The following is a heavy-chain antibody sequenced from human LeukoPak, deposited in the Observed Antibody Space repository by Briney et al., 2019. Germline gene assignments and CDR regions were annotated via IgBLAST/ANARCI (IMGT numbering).Heavy chain of an antibody. CDR1: GFTFSSYG. J-gene: IGHJ3*02. D-gene: IGHD6-6*01. CDR3: ARGGGTEYSPKSQPDAFDI. V-gene: IGHV3-33*01. Sequence: GGSLRLSCAASGFTFSSYGMHWVRQAPGKGLEWVAVIWYDGSNKYYADSVKGRFTISRDNSKNTLYLQMNSLRAEDTAVYYCARGGGTEYSPKSQPDAFDIWGQGTMVTVSS. CDR2: IWYDGSNK.